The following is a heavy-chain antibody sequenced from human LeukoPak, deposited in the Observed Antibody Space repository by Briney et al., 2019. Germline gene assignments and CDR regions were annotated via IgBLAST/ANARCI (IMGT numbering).Heavy chain of an antibody. J-gene: IGHJ5*02. CDR2: INPNSGGT. CDR3: ARDRRGIVGATAWFDP. Sequence: GASVKVSCKASGYTFTGYYMHWVRQAPGQGLEWMGWINPNSGGTNYAQKFQGRVTMTRDTSISTAYMELSRLRSDDTAVYYCARDRRGIVGATAWFDPWGQGTLVTVSS. D-gene: IGHD1-26*01. V-gene: IGHV1-2*02. CDR1: GYTFTGYY.